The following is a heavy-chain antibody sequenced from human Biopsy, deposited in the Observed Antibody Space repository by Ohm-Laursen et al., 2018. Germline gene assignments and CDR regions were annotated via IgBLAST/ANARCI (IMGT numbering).Heavy chain of an antibody. CDR3: ARDRGYYSDRTVPGYFDL. V-gene: IGHV4-59*01. Sequence: SDTLSLPCTVSGDSISSYYWSWIRQPPGKGLQWIGYVYYTGSPDYNPSLQSRVTISVDTSKNHFSLRLRSVTPADTAIYYCARDRGYYSDRTVPGYFDLWGRGTLVTVSS. D-gene: IGHD3-22*01. CDR1: GDSISSYY. J-gene: IGHJ2*01. CDR2: VYYTGSP.